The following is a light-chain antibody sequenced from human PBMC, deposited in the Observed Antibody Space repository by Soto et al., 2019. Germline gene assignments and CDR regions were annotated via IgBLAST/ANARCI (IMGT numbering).Light chain of an antibody. CDR2: DAS. CDR1: QDISNY. V-gene: IGKV1-33*01. Sequence: DVQMTQSPSSLSASVGDTITITCQATQDISNYLNWYQQEPGEAPKLLIYDASKLETGVPSRFSGSGSGTDFTFTISSLQPEDFATYHCQQYDHLPITFGQGTRLEIK. CDR3: QQYDHLPIT. J-gene: IGKJ5*01.